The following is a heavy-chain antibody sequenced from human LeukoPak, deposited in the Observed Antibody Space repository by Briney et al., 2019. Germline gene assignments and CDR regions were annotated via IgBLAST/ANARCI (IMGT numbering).Heavy chain of an antibody. Sequence: SETLSLTCTVSGGSISSGGYYWSWIRQHPGKGLEWIGYIYYSGSTYYNPSLKSRVTISVDTSKNQFSLKLSSVTAADTAVCYCARGLKYPSNFDYWGQGTLVTVSS. CDR3: ARGLKYPSNFDY. CDR1: GGSISSGGYY. J-gene: IGHJ4*02. D-gene: IGHD2-2*02. V-gene: IGHV4-31*03. CDR2: IYYSGST.